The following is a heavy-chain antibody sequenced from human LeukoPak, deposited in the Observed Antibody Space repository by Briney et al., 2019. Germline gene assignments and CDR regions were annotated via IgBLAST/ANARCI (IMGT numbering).Heavy chain of an antibody. CDR3: ARFGSLREPIHDY. Sequence: SETQSLTCTVSGGSMSSYYWSWLRQPTGKGLEWIGYIYYSGSTNYNPSLKSRVTISVDTSKNQFSLNLSSVTAADTAVYYCARFGSLREPIHDYWGQGTLVTVSS. D-gene: IGHD3-16*01. CDR2: IYYSGST. CDR1: GGSMSSYY. V-gene: IGHV4-59*01. J-gene: IGHJ4*02.